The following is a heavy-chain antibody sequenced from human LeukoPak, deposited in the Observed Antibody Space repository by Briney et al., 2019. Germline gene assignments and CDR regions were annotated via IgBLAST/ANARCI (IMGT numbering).Heavy chain of an antibody. V-gene: IGHV4-61*02. CDR3: TRDRSALDT. Sequence: TLSLTCTVSGGSISSGSYYWSWIRQPAGKGLEWIGRTYTSGSTNYNPSLKSRVTISGDTSKNQFSLKLSSVTAADTAVYYCTRDRSALDTWGQGTMVTVSS. CDR2: TYTSGST. J-gene: IGHJ3*02. CDR1: GGSISSGSYY.